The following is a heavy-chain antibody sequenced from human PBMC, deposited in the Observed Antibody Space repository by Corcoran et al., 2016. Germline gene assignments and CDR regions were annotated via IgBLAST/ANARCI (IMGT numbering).Heavy chain of an antibody. V-gene: IGHV1-69*01. CDR1: GGTFSSYA. J-gene: IGHJ4*02. CDR3: ARSSGYSNLSDY. Sequence: QVQLVQSGAAVKKPGSSVKVSCKASGGTFSSYAISWVRQAPGQGLEWMGGIIPIFGTANYAQKFQGRVTITADESTSTAYMELSSLGSEDTAVDFCARSSGYSNLSDYWGQGTLVTVSS. CDR2: IIPIFGTA. D-gene: IGHD4-4*01.